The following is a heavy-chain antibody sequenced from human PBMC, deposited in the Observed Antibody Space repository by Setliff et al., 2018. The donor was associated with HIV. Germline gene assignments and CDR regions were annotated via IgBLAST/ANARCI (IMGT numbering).Heavy chain of an antibody. V-gene: IGHV3-23*01. CDR2: ILSTGERT. CDR3: AKAFDTSGCINY. CDR1: GVSFNNYA. Sequence: PGGSLRLSCAASGVSFNNYAMSWVRQAPGKGLEWVSAILSTGERTYYADSVKGRFTISRDNSMNTLSLQMKNLRAEDTAVYYCAKAFDTSGCINYWGQGMLVTVSS. J-gene: IGHJ4*02. D-gene: IGHD3-22*01.